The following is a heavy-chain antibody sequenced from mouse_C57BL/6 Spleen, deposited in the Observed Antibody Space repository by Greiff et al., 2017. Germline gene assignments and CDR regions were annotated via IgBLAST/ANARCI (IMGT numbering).Heavy chain of an antibody. CDR2: ISDGGSYT. CDR3: ARDDSDYVWDY. D-gene: IGHD2-5*01. CDR1: GFTFSSYA. Sequence: DVHLVESGGGLVKPGGSLKLSCAASGFTFSSYAMSWVRQTPEKRLEWVATISDGGSYTYYPDNVKGRFTISRDNAKNHLYLQMSHLKSEDTAKYYCARDDSDYVWDYWGQGTSVTVSS. V-gene: IGHV5-4*01. J-gene: IGHJ4*01.